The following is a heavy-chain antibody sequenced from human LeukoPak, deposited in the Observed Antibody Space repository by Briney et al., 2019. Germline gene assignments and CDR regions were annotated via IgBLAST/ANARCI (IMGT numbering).Heavy chain of an antibody. V-gene: IGHV3-9*01. CDR2: INWNSDTI. Sequence: GGSLRLSCAASGFTFDDYAMHWVRQAPGKGLEWVSGINWNSDTIDYADSVKGRFTVSRDNAKNSVLLQMNSLRAEDTAVYYCARWRWQQSEFDYWGQGTLVTVSS. J-gene: IGHJ4*02. CDR1: GFTFDDYA. D-gene: IGHD5-24*01. CDR3: ARWRWQQSEFDY.